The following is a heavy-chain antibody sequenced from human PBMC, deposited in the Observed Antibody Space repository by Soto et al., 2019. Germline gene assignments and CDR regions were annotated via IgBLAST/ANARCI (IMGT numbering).Heavy chain of an antibody. J-gene: IGHJ6*02. CDR2: VIPIFGTA. CDR3: ARDPRQGAYYYYGMDV. V-gene: IGHV1-69*13. D-gene: IGHD3-16*01. Sequence: SVKVSCKASGGTFSSYAISWVRQAPGQGLEWMGGVIPIFGTANYAQKFQGRVTITADESTSTAYMELSSLRSEDTAVYYCARDPRQGAYYYYGMDVWGQGTTVTVSS. CDR1: GGTFSSYA.